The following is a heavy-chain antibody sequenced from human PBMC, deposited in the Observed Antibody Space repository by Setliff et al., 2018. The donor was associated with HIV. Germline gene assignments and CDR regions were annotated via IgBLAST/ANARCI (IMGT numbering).Heavy chain of an antibody. J-gene: IGHJ4*02. V-gene: IGHV1-58*02. D-gene: IGHD1-7*01. CDR2: IVVGRGNT. CDR1: GISFSSYP. CDR3: GREGEGELPGY. Sequence: ASVKVSCKASGISFSSYPISWVRQTRGQRLEWIGWIVVGRGNTNYAQQFQGRVTITRDMSTSTAYMELSSLRSEDTAVYYCGREGEGELPGYWGQGTLVTVSS.